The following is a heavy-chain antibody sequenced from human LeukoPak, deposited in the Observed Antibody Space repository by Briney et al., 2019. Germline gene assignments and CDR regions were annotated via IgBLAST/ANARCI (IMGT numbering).Heavy chain of an antibody. CDR1: GFTFSSYW. J-gene: IGHJ3*01. D-gene: IGHD3-9*01. CDR3: ARMNYDILTGYYLRAFDV. Sequence: GGSLRLSCAASGFTFSSYWMHWVCQAPGKGLEWVSHISSSGSIIYYADSVKGRFTISRDNPKNSLYLQMNSLRAEDTAVYYCARMNYDILTGYYLRAFDVWGQGTMVTVSS. CDR2: ISSSGSII. V-gene: IGHV3-48*04.